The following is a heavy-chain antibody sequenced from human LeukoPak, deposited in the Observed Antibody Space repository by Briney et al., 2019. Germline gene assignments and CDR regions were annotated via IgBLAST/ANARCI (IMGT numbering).Heavy chain of an antibody. V-gene: IGHV5-51*01. D-gene: IGHD1-1*01. CDR1: GYIFTNCW. Sequence: KTGESLKISCQVSGYIFTNCWIGWVRQMPGKGLESMGIIYPADSDTTYSPSFQGQVTISVDKSISTVYLQWSSLKASDTAMYYCARRAAGTTGRFDYWGQGTLVTVSS. CDR3: ARRAAGTTGRFDY. J-gene: IGHJ4*02. CDR2: IYPADSDT.